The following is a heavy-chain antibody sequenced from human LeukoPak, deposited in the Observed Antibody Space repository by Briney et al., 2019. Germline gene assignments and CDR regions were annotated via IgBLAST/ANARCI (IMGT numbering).Heavy chain of an antibody. CDR1: GGTFSSYA. J-gene: IGHJ5*02. Sequence: GASVKVSCKASGGTFSSYAISWVRQAPGQGLEWMGWINPNSGGTNYAQKLQGRVTMTTDTSTSTAYMELRSLRSDDTAVYYCARDGSYQNWFDPWGQGTLVTVSS. CDR3: ARDGSYQNWFDP. D-gene: IGHD1-26*01. CDR2: INPNSGGT. V-gene: IGHV1-18*01.